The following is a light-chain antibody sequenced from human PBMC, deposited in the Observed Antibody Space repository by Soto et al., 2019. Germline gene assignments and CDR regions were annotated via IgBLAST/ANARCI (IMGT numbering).Light chain of an antibody. CDR3: QQFIAYPHT. CDR1: QGISSY. V-gene: IGKV1-8*01. CDR2: AAS. Sequence: AIRMTQSPSSLSASTGDRVTITCRASQGISSYLAWYQQKPGKAPKLLIYAASTLQSGVPSRFSGSGSGTDFTLTISCLQSEDFATYFCQQFIAYPHTFGQGTKLEIK. J-gene: IGKJ2*01.